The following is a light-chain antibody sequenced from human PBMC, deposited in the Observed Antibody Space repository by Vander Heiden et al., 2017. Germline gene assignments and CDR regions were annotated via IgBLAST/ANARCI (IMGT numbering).Light chain of an antibody. V-gene: IGLV2-23*02. CDR1: SSDVGSYNL. CDR3: CSYAGSPWV. CDR2: EVS. Sequence: QSALTQPASGSGSPGQSITISCTGTSSDVGSYNLVPWYQQHPGKAPKLMIYEVSKRPSGVSNRFSGSKSGNTASLTISGLQAEDEADYYCCSYAGSPWVFGGGTKLTVL. J-gene: IGLJ3*02.